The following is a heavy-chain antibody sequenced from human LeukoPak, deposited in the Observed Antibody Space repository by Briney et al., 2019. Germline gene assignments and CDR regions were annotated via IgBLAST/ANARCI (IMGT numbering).Heavy chain of an antibody. D-gene: IGHD6-19*01. CDR2: ITSSGEST. CDR1: GFTFSSYS. J-gene: IGHJ4*02. V-gene: IGHV3-23*01. Sequence: PGGSLRLSCAASGFTFSSYSMTWVRQAPGKGLEWVSAITSSGESTDYADSVKGRFTISRDNSNNMLYLQMSSLRADDTAMYFCAKRSSSTSGYFDSWGQEILVTVSS. CDR3: AKRSSSTSGYFDS.